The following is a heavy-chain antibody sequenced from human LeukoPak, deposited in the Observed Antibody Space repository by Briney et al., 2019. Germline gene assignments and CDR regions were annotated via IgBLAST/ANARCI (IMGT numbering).Heavy chain of an antibody. CDR1: GVSISSYI. CDR2: IYTSGST. V-gene: IGHV4-4*07. Sequence: SETLSLTCTVSGVSISSYIWSWVRQPPGKGLEWIGRIYTSGSTKYNPSLQSRVTMSLDTSKKQLSLNLGSVTAADTAVYYCARAGTSGGRCDYWGQGILVTVSS. D-gene: IGHD1-14*01. J-gene: IGHJ4*02. CDR3: ARAGTSGGRCDY.